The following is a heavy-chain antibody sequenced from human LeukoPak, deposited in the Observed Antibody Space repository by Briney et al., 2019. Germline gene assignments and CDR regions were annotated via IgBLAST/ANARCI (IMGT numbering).Heavy chain of an antibody. Sequence: SGGSLRLSCAASGFTFSSYEMHWVRQPPGKGPEWVSYISSSDSTIYYADSVKGRFTISRDNAKNSLYLQMNSLRAEDTAVYYCARDYGGSSPFDYWGQGTLVTVSS. CDR2: ISSSDSTI. CDR3: ARDYGGSSPFDY. J-gene: IGHJ4*02. V-gene: IGHV3-48*03. D-gene: IGHD4-23*01. CDR1: GFTFSSYE.